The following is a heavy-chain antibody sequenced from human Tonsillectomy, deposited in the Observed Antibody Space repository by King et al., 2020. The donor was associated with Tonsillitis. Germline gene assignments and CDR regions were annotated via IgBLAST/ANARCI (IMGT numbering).Heavy chain of an antibody. CDR2: SNAKSGGT. J-gene: IGHJ3*02. CDR3: ARDPSRGAATADDAFDI. CDR1: GYTLTDYY. D-gene: IGHD6-13*01. Sequence: VQLVESGAEVKKPGASVKVSCKASGYTLTDYYMHWVRQAPGQGLEWMGWSNAKSGGTNYAQKFQGRVTMTMDTSISTAYMELSRVRSDDTAVYYCARDPSRGAATADDAFDIWGQGRMVTVS. V-gene: IGHV1-2*02.